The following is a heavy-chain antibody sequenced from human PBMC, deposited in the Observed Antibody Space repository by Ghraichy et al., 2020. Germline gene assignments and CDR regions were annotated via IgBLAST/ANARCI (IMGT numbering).Heavy chain of an antibody. D-gene: IGHD1-26*01. CDR1: GFTFSSYW. CDR2: INSDGSST. CDR3: ARGKVGASFSSRGWFDP. J-gene: IGHJ5*02. V-gene: IGHV3-74*01. Sequence: GGSLRLSCAASGFTFSSYWMHWVRQAPGKGLVWVSRINSDGSSTSYADSVKGRFTISRDNAKNTLYLQMNSLRAEDTAVYYCARGKVGASFSSRGWFDPWGQGTLVTVSS.